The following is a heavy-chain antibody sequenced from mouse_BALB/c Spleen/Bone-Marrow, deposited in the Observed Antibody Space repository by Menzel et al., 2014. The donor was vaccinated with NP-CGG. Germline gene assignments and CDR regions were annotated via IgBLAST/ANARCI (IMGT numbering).Heavy chain of an antibody. CDR3: AREDYGKGFAY. Sequence: VQLQQSGPELVKPGASVKVSCKASGYAFTSYNMYWVKQSHGKSLEWIGHIDPFNGGTSYNQKFKGKAALTVDKSASTAYMHLNSLTSEDSAVYCCAREDYGKGFAYWGQGTLVTVSA. J-gene: IGHJ3*01. V-gene: IGHV1S135*01. D-gene: IGHD2-1*01. CDR1: GYAFTSYN. CDR2: IDPFNGGT.